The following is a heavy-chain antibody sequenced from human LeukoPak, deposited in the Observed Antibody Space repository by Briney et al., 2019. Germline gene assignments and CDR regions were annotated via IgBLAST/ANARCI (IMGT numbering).Heavy chain of an antibody. J-gene: IGHJ6*02. CDR3: ARALVPAATYYYGMDV. CDR1: GGTFSSYA. V-gene: IGHV1-69*04. D-gene: IGHD2-2*01. Sequence: GSSVKVSCKASGGTFSSYAISWVRQAPGQGLEWMGRIIPILGIANYAQKFQGRVTITADKSTSTAYMELSSLRSEDTAVYYCARALVPAATYYYGMDVWAKGPRSPSP. CDR2: IIPILGIA.